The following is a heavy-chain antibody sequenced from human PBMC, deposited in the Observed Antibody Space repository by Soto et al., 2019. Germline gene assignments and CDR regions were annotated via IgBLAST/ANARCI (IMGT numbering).Heavy chain of an antibody. Sequence: SVKVSCKASGGTFSKYKITWVRQAPGQGLEWMGGIIPVFGTANYAQKFQGRVTITADESTSTAYMEVSSLRSDDTAVYYCARDCSGVGRYCDDHFCDGKDVWRQGTTVTVSS. CDR2: IIPVFGTA. D-gene: IGHD2-15*01. CDR3: ARDCSGVGRYCDDHFCDGKDV. V-gene: IGHV1-69*13. CDR1: GGTFSKYK. J-gene: IGHJ6*01.